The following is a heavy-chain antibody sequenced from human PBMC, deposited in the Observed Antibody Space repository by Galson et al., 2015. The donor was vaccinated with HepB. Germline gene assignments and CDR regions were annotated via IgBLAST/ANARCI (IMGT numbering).Heavy chain of an antibody. Sequence: SVKVSCKASGYTFTSYDINWVRQATGQGLEWMGWMNPNSGNTGYAQKFQGRVTMTRNTSISTAYMELSSLRSEDTAVYYCARSGAYDFWGGYYPYYYYYMDVWGKGTTVTVSS. CDR2: MNPNSGNT. CDR1: GYTFTSYD. CDR3: ARSGAYDFWGGYYPYYYYYMDV. V-gene: IGHV1-8*01. D-gene: IGHD3-3*01. J-gene: IGHJ6*03.